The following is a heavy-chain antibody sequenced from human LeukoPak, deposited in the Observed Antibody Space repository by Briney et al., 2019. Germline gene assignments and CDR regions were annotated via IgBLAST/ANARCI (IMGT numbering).Heavy chain of an antibody. CDR1: GFTFSSYS. D-gene: IGHD2-15*01. V-gene: IGHV3-21*01. Sequence: GGSLRLSCAASGFTFSSYSMNWVRQAPGKGLEWVSSISSSSSYIYYADSVKSRFTISRDNAKNSLYLQMNSLRAEDTAVYYCARDGVYSGDYYYYYMDVWGKGTTVTVSS. J-gene: IGHJ6*03. CDR2: ISSSSSYI. CDR3: ARDGVYSGDYYYYYMDV.